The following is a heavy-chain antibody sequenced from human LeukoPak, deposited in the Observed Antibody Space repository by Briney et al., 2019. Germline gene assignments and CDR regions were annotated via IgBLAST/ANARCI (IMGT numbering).Heavy chain of an antibody. V-gene: IGHV3-48*04. CDR1: GFTFRSYS. CDR3: ASPSGNYLGGLDF. D-gene: IGHD3-10*02. CDR2: INGGSGATI. J-gene: IGHJ4*02. Sequence: GGSLRLSCVASGFTFRSYSMNWVRQAPGKGLEWLSFINGGSGATIYYADSVKGRFTISRDNAKNSLYLQMNSLRAEDTAVYYCASPSGNYLGGLDFWGRGTLVTVSS.